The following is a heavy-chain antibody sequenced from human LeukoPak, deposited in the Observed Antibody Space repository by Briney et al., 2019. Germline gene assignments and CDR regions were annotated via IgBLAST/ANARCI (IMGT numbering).Heavy chain of an antibody. CDR3: ARSITIFGVVRRTNWFDP. J-gene: IGHJ5*02. CDR2: INHSGST. V-gene: IGHV4-34*01. D-gene: IGHD3-3*01. Sequence: SETPSLTCAVYGGSFSGYYWSWIRQPPGKGLEWIGEINHSGSTNYNPSLKSRVTISVDTSKNQFSLKLSSVTAADTAVYYCARSITIFGVVRRTNWFDPWGQGTLVTVSS. CDR1: GGSFSGYY.